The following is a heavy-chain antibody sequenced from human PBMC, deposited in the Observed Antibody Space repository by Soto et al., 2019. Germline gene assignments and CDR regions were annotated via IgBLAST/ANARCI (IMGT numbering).Heavy chain of an antibody. CDR2: IIPIFGTA. V-gene: IGHV1-69*13. D-gene: IGHD3-3*01. J-gene: IGHJ3*02. CDR1: GCTFSGYA. Sequence: ASVKVSCTASGCTFSGYAISRVRQAPGQGLEWMGGIIPIFGTANYAQKFQGRVTITADESTSTAYMELSSLRSEDTAVYYCAVTIFGVVIMGRMSAFDIWGQGTMVTVSS. CDR3: AVTIFGVVIMGRMSAFDI.